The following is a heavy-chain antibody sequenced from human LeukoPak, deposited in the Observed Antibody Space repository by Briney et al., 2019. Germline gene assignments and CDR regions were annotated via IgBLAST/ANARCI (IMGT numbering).Heavy chain of an antibody. CDR3: ARLSSGWSPCY. Sequence: SETLSLTCAVYGGSFSGYYWSWIRQPPGKGLEWIGEINHSGSTNYNPSLKSRVTISVDTSKNQFSLKLSSVTAADTAVYYCARLSSGWSPCYWGQGTLVTVSS. CDR2: INHSGST. CDR1: GGSFSGYY. D-gene: IGHD6-19*01. J-gene: IGHJ4*02. V-gene: IGHV4-34*01.